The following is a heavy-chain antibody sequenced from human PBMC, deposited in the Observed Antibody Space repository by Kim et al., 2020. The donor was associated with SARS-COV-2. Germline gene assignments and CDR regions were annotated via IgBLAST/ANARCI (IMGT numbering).Heavy chain of an antibody. Sequence: TPDYAAPVKGTFTISRDDSKNTLYLQMTSLKTEDSAVYYCTTLVRGAVASYWGQGTLVTVSS. CDR3: TTLVRGAVASY. D-gene: IGHD6-19*01. CDR2: TP. J-gene: IGHJ4*02. V-gene: IGHV3-15*01.